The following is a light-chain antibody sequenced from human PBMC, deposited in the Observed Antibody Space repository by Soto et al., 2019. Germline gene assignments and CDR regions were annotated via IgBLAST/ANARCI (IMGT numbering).Light chain of an antibody. CDR1: QDVSRY. V-gene: IGKV1-9*01. Sequence: DIPLTQSPSFLSASVGDRVTITCRASQDVSRYLAWYQQKPGKAPNLLIYAASTLRSGVPSRFIGSGSETEFTLTISSLQPEDFATYYCQQLNSYVFAFGPGTKVDIK. CDR2: AAS. CDR3: QQLNSYVFA. J-gene: IGKJ3*01.